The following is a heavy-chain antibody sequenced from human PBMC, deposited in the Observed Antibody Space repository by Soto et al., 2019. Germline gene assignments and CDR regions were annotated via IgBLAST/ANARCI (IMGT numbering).Heavy chain of an antibody. CDR1: GGTFSNYA. CDR3: ARERSVGYCITTTCPKPFYYYAMDV. D-gene: IGHD2-2*01. CDR2: IIPIFGTP. J-gene: IGHJ6*02. V-gene: IGHV1-69*13. Sequence: SVKVSCKASGGTFSNYAISWVRQAPGQGLEWMGGIIPIFGTPDYAQNFQGRVTITADESTRTASMELSSLRSDDTAVYYCARERSVGYCITTTCPKPFYYYAMDVWGQGTTVTVSS.